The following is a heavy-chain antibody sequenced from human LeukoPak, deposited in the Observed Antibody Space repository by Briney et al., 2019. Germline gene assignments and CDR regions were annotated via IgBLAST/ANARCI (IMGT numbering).Heavy chain of an antibody. Sequence: ASVKVSCKASGYTFTGYYMHWVQQAPGQGLEWMGWINPNSGGTNYAQKFQGRVTMTRDTSISTAYMELSRLRSDDTAVYYCARASQVYYYYGMDVWGQGTTVTVSS. CDR2: INPNSGGT. V-gene: IGHV1-2*02. CDR3: ARASQVYYYYGMDV. J-gene: IGHJ6*02. CDR1: GYTFTGYY.